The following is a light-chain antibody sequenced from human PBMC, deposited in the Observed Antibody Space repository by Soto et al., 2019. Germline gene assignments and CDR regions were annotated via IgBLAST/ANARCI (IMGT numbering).Light chain of an antibody. J-gene: IGLJ3*02. CDR2: RNS. CDR3: AAWDVSLVGWV. Sequence: QSVLTQPPSTSGTPGQRVTISCSGSGSNIGRETVQWYQQFPGTAPKLLISRNSQRPSGVPDRFSGSKSGTSASLTISGLQSEDEAEYFCAAWDVSLVGWVFGGGTKLTVL. CDR1: GSNIGRET. V-gene: IGLV1-44*01.